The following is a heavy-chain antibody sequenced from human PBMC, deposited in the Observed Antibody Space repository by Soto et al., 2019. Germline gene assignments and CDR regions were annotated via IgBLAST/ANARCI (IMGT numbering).Heavy chain of an antibody. CDR3: ARDPNLDALNWFDP. J-gene: IGHJ5*02. CDR1: GFTFSSYS. V-gene: IGHV3-21*01. D-gene: IGHD3-9*01. Sequence: PGGSLRLSCAASGFTFSSYSMNWVRQAPGKGLEWVSSISSSSSYIYYADSVKGRFTISRDNAKNSLYLQMNSLRAEDTAVYYCARDPNLDALNWFDPWGQGTLVTVSS. CDR2: ISSSSSYI.